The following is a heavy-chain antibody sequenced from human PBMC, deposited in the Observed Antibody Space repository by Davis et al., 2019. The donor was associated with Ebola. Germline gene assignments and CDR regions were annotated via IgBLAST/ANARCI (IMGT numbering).Heavy chain of an antibody. D-gene: IGHD2-15*01. CDR1: GFTFSSYA. CDR2: ISYDGSNK. Sequence: GESLKISCAASGFTFSSYAMHWVRQAPGKGLEWVAVISYDGSNKYYADSVKGRFTISRDNSKNTLYLQMNSLRAEDTAVYYCAKDTPIVVVVAATPDSGYWGQGTLVTVSS. V-gene: IGHV3-30-3*01. J-gene: IGHJ4*02. CDR3: AKDTPIVVVVAATPDSGY.